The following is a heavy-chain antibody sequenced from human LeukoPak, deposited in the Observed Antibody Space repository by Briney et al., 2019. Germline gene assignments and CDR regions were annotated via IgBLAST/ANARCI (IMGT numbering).Heavy chain of an antibody. CDR2: IYNSGST. CDR3: ARKVRSSLYNWFDP. Sequence: PSETLSLTCTVSGGSISDYHWNWIRQPPGKTLEWIGSIYNSGSTSYNPSLKSRVTISVDTSKNQFSLNLNSVTAADTAVYYCARKVRSSLYNWFDPWGQGTLVTVSS. D-gene: IGHD6-6*01. CDR1: GGSISDYH. V-gene: IGHV4-59*08. J-gene: IGHJ5*02.